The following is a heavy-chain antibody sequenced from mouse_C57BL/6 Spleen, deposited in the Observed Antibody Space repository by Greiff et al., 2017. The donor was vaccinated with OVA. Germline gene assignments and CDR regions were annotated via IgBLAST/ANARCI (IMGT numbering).Heavy chain of an antibody. CDR1: GYAFSSYW. J-gene: IGHJ3*01. CDR3: ARLGLRLTWFAY. V-gene: IGHV1-80*01. Sequence: VQLQQSGAELVKPGASVKISCKASGYAFSSYWMNWVKQRPGKGLEWIGQIYPGDGDTNYNGKFKGKATLTADKSSSTAYMQLSSLTSEDSAVYFCARLGLRLTWFAYWGQGTLVTVSA. CDR2: IYPGDGDT. D-gene: IGHD1-1*01.